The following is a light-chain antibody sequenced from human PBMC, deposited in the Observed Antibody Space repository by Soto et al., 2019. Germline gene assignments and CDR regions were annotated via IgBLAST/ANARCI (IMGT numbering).Light chain of an antibody. Sequence: QSALTQPASVSGSPGQSITISCTGTSSDVGGYNYVSWYQQHPGKAPKLMIHEVNRRPSGVSNRFSGSKSGNTASLTISGLQAEEEAYYFCSSYTIGTTPWLFGGGTKITVL. V-gene: IGLV2-14*01. CDR2: EVN. CDR1: SSDVGGYNY. J-gene: IGLJ3*02. CDR3: SSYTIGTTPWL.